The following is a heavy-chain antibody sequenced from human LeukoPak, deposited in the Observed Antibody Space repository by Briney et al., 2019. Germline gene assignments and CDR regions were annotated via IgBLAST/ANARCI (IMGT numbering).Heavy chain of an antibody. D-gene: IGHD4-4*01. V-gene: IGHV4-30-4*01. CDR2: IYYSGST. J-gene: IGHJ4*02. CDR3: ARIDYRNYFDY. CDR1: GGSISSGDYY. Sequence: SETLSLTCTVSGGSISSGDYYWSWIRQPPGKGLEWIGYIYYSGSTYYNPSLKSRVTISVDRSKNQFSLKLSSVTAADRAVYYCARIDYRNYFDYWGQGTLVTVSS.